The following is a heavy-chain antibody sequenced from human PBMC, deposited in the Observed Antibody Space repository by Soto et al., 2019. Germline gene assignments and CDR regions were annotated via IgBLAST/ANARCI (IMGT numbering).Heavy chain of an antibody. CDR3: ARRVRGVIANYYYGMDV. D-gene: IGHD3-10*01. CDR1: GYTFTSYA. J-gene: IGHJ6*02. CDR2: INAGNGNT. Sequence: ASVKVSCKASGYTFTSYAIHWVRQAPGQRLEWMGWINAGNGNTKYSQKFQGRVIITRDTSAGTAYMELRSLRSEDTAVYYCARRVRGVIANYYYGMDVWGQGTTVTVSS. V-gene: IGHV1-3*01.